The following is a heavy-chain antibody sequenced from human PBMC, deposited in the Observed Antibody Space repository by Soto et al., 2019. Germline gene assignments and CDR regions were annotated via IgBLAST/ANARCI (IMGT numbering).Heavy chain of an antibody. CDR3: AHHPYYGLGSYSFDY. Sequence: QITLKESGPTLVKPTQTLTLTCTFSGFSLSTSGVGVGWIRQPPGEALEWLAVIYWDDDKRYSSSLKSRLTITKDTSKNQVVLTMTNMDPVDTATYYCAHHPYYGLGSYSFDYWGQGILVTVSS. V-gene: IGHV2-5*02. D-gene: IGHD3-10*01. J-gene: IGHJ4*02. CDR2: IYWDDDK. CDR1: GFSLSTSGVG.